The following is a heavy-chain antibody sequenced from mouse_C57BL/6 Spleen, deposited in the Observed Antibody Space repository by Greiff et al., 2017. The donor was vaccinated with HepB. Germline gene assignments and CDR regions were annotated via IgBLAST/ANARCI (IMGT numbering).Heavy chain of an antibody. CDR2: INPSNGGT. V-gene: IGHV1-53*01. D-gene: IGHD1-1*01. CDR3: ARTVVAKGWYFDV. CDR1: GYTFTSYW. J-gene: IGHJ1*03. Sequence: VQLQQPGTELVKPGASVKLSCKASGYTFTSYWMHWVKQRPGQGLEWIGNINPSNGGTNYNEKFKSKATLTVDKSSSTAYMQLSSLTSEDSAVYYCARTVVAKGWYFDVWGTGTTVTVSS.